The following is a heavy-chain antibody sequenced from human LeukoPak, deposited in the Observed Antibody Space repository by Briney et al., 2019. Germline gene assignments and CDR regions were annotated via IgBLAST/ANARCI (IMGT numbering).Heavy chain of an antibody. CDR3: TNHYWALEF. CDR1: VFTFHTLG. D-gene: IGHD2-8*02. V-gene: IGHV3-23*01. J-gene: IGHJ4*02. CDR2: SSGSAPGYMK. Sequence: GGSLRLSHAPSVFTFHTLGMSWVRHSPRKGLEWVSASSGSAPGYMKNYADTVKGRFNISRDNDKNTLYLQMSSLRVEDTAVYYCTNHYWALEFWGQGTLVTVSS.